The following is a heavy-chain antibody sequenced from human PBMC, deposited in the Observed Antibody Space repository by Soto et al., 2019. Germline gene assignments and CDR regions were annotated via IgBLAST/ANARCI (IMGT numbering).Heavy chain of an antibody. J-gene: IGHJ6*02. CDR2: LSGSGGIT. V-gene: IGHV3-23*01. Sequence: GGSLRLCCGASGFSGRSYAMSWVRQGSGKXLDWVAVLSGSGGITYSAGSVKGRLTISRDNSKNILYLQMNSPRAQDTAVYYCAQVLTETGGYYDNTTHVWRQASPVTLSS. CDR1: GFSGRSYA. CDR3: AQVLTETGGYYDNTTHV.